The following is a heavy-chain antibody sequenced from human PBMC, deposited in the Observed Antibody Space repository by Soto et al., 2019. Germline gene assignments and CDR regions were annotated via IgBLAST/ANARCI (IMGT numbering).Heavy chain of an antibody. D-gene: IGHD6-13*01. CDR2: ISAYNGNT. J-gene: IGHJ5*02. CDR1: GYTFTSYH. V-gene: IGHV1-18*01. Sequence: ASVKVSCKASGYTFTSYHITWVRQAPGQGLEWMGWISAYNGNTNYAQKLQGRVTMTTDTSTSTAYMELRSLRSEDSAVYYCARHRSIAAAGTDWFDPWGQGTLVTVSS. CDR3: ARHRSIAAAGTDWFDP.